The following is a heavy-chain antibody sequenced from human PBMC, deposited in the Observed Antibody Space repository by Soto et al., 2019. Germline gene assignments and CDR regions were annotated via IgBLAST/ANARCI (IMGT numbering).Heavy chain of an antibody. CDR1: GGTFSSYA. J-gene: IGHJ5*02. V-gene: IGHV1-69*13. D-gene: IGHD2-15*01. Sequence: SVKVSCKASGGTFSSYAISRVRQAPGQGLEWKGGIIPIFGTANYAQKFQGRVTITADESTSTAYMELSSLRSEDTAVYYFARDQLGYCSGGSCRRYDPWGQGTLVTVSS. CDR3: ARDQLGYCSGGSCRRYDP. CDR2: IIPIFGTA.